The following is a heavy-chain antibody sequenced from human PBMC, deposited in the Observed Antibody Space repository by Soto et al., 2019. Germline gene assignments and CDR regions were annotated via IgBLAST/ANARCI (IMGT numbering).Heavy chain of an antibody. V-gene: IGHV1-2*02. CDR3: ARDGPGAGNDDFDY. Sequence: QVQLVQSGAEVKKPGDSVRVSCKASAYTFTGYYIHWVRQAPGQGLEWMGWMNPSNSDTKYAPQFQGGVTMTRETSINTAYMDLRRLTSDDTAIYYGARDGPGAGNDDFDYWGQGTLVTVSS. J-gene: IGHJ4*02. CDR2: MNPSNSDT. CDR1: AYTFTGYY. D-gene: IGHD6-13*01.